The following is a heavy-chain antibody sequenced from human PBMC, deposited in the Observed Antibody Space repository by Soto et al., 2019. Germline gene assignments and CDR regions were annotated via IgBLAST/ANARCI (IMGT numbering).Heavy chain of an antibody. CDR2: IWYDGTNK. D-gene: IGHD6-19*01. CDR3: ARDRSGRLFDY. V-gene: IGHV3-33*01. CDR1: GFTFSSSG. Sequence: QVQLVESGGGVVQPGRSLRLSCAASGFTFSSSGMHWVRQAPGTGLEWVAFIWYDGTNKYYADSVKGRFTISRDNSRNTLYLQMNGLRAEDTAVYYWARDRSGRLFDYCGQGTMITVSS. J-gene: IGHJ4*02.